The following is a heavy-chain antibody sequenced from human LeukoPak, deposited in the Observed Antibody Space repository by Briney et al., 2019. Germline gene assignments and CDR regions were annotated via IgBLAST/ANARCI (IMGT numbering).Heavy chain of an antibody. CDR1: GYTFTSYG. V-gene: IGHV1-18*01. J-gene: IGHJ4*02. CDR2: ISAYNGNT. D-gene: IGHD4-23*01. CDR3: ARVSPTTVVTPYFDY. Sequence: ASVKVSCKASGYTFTSYGISWVRQAPGQGLEWMGWISAYNGNTNYAQKLQGRVTMTTDTSTSTAYMELSSLRSEDTAVYYCARVSPTTVVTPYFDYWGQGTLVTVSS.